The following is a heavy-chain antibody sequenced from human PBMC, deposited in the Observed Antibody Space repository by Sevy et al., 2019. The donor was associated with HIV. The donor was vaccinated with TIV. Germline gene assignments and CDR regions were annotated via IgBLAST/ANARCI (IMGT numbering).Heavy chain of an antibody. J-gene: IGHJ3*02. V-gene: IGHV3-21*01. Sequence: GGYLRLSCAASGFTFSSYSMNWVRQAPGKGLEWVSSISSSSSYIYYADSVKGRFTISRDNAKNSLYLQMNSLRAEDTAVYYCALYYRGGPWAFDIWGQGTMVTVSS. D-gene: IGHD1-26*01. CDR1: GFTFSSYS. CDR2: ISSSSSYI. CDR3: ALYYRGGPWAFDI.